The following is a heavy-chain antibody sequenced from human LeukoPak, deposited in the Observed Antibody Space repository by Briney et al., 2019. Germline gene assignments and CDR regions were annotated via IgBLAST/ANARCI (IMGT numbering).Heavy chain of an antibody. CDR1: GFTFSSYG. J-gene: IGHJ4*02. V-gene: IGHV3-33*01. CDR2: IWYDGSNK. D-gene: IGHD3-22*01. CDR3: VRSASVSSGSPSFDY. Sequence: GGSLRLSCAASGFTFSSYGMHWVRQAPGKGLEWVAVIWYDGSNKYYADSVKGRFTISRDNSKNTLYLQMNSLRAEDTAVYYCVRSASVSSGSPSFDYWGQGTLVTVSS.